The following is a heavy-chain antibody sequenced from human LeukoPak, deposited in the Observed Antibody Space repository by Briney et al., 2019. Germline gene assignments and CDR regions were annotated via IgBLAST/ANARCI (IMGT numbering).Heavy chain of an antibody. CDR2: ISAYNGNT. CDR3: VTMVRGVTPDY. J-gene: IGHJ4*02. V-gene: IGHV1-18*01. D-gene: IGHD3-10*01. Sequence: GASVKVSCKASGYTFTSYGISWVRQAPGQGLEWMGWISAYNGNTNYAQKLQGRVTMTTDTSTSTAYMELRSLRSDDTAVYYCVTMVRGVTPDYWGQGTLVTVSS. CDR1: GYTFTSYG.